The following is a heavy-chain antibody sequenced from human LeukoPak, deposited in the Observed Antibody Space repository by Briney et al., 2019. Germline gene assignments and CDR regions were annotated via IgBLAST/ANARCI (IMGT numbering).Heavy chain of an antibody. V-gene: IGHV4-34*01. CDR1: GGSFSGYY. CDR3: ARFGDYGGTDY. Sequence: SETLSLTCAVYGGSFSGYYWSWIRQPPGKGLEWIGEINHSGSTNYNPSLKSRVTISVDTSKNQFSLKLSSVTAADTAVYCCARFGDYGGTDYRGQGTLVTVSS. J-gene: IGHJ4*02. CDR2: INHSGST. D-gene: IGHD4-23*01.